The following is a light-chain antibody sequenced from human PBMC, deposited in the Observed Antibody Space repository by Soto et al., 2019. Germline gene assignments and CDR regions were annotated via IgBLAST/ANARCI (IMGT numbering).Light chain of an antibody. Sequence: QSVLTQPPSVSGAPGQRVTISCTGSSSNIGAGYDVHWYQQLSGKAPKLLIYGTDNRPSGVPERFSGSKSGTSASLAITGLRAEDEGTYYCSSYGGYNNVVFGTGTKVTVL. J-gene: IGLJ1*01. V-gene: IGLV1-40*01. CDR3: SSYGGYNNVV. CDR1: SSNIGAGYD. CDR2: GTD.